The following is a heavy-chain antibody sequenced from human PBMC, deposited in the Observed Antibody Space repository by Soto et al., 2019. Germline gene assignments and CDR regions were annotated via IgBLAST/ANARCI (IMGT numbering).Heavy chain of an antibody. CDR2: ISGSGGST. CDR1: GFTFSSYA. CDR3: AKPRFGVIVGVVILEYMDV. D-gene: IGHD3-3*01. J-gene: IGHJ6*03. V-gene: IGHV3-23*01. Sequence: GGSLRLSCAASGFTFSSYAMSWVRQAPGKGLEWVSAISGSGGSTYYADSVKGRFTISRDNSMNTLYLQMNSLRAEDTAVYYCAKPRFGVIVGVVILEYMDVWGKGTTVTVSS.